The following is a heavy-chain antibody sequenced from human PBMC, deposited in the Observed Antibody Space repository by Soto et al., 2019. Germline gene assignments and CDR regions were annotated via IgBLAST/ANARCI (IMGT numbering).Heavy chain of an antibody. CDR1: GFTFSSYA. D-gene: IGHD6-13*01. V-gene: IGHV3-30-3*01. CDR2: ISYDGSNK. CDR3: ARDRVAAAGTGHYYYYYGMDV. J-gene: IGHJ6*01. Sequence: QVQLVESGGGVVQPGRSLRLSCAASGFTFSSYAMHWVRQAPGKGLEWVAVISYDGSNKYYADSVKGRFTISRDNSKNTLYLQMNSLRAEDTAVYYCARDRVAAAGTGHYYYYYGMDVW.